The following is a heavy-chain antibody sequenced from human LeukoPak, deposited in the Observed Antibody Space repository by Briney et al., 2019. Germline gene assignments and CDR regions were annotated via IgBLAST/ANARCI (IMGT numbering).Heavy chain of an antibody. J-gene: IGHJ4*02. CDR3: ARGGTWGTFDY. V-gene: IGHV3-74*01. D-gene: IGHD7-27*01. CDR1: GFTFSSYW. CDR2: INRNGSST. Sequence: PGGALRLSCSTSGFTFSSYWMHWVRQAPGKGLVWVSRINRNGSSTIYADSVKGRFTISRDNAKNTLYVQMNSLRAEDTAVYYCARGGTWGTFDYWGQGNLVTVSS.